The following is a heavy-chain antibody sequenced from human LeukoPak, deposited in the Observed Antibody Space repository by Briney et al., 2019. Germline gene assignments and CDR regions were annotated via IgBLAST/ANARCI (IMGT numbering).Heavy chain of an antibody. CDR1: GFTFTSSA. V-gene: IGHV1-58*02. CDR3: ARVGSSGWDDAFDI. Sequence: SVKVSCKASGFTFTSSAMQWVRQARGQRLEWIGWIVVGSGNTSYAQKFQERVTITRDMSTSTAYMELSSLRSEDTAVYYCARVGSSGWDDAFDIWGQGTMVTVSS. J-gene: IGHJ3*02. D-gene: IGHD6-19*01. CDR2: IVVGSGNT.